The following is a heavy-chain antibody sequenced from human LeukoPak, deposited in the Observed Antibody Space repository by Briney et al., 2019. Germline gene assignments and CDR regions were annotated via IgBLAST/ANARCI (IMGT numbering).Heavy chain of an antibody. CDR2: INSRGTST. CDR1: GFTFSDYY. CDR3: ARDRTSSSLDY. J-gene: IGHJ4*02. D-gene: IGHD6-6*01. V-gene: IGHV3-11*01. Sequence: GGSLRLSCAASGFTFSDYYMTWIRPAPGKGLEWISFINSRGTSTYYADSVKGRFTISRDNAKNSLYLQMNSLRAEDTAVYYCARDRTSSSLDYWGQGTLVTVSS.